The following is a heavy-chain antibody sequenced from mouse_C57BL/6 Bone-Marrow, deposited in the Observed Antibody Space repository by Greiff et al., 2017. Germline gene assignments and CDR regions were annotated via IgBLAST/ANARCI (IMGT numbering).Heavy chain of an antibody. J-gene: IGHJ1*03. CDR1: GFSLTSYG. D-gene: IGHD1-1*01. CDR3: ARRYGRSYGYFDV. Sequence: QVQLKESGPGLVQPSQSLSITCTVSGFSLTSYGVHWVRQSPGKGLEWLGVIWSGGSTDYNAAFISRLSISKDNSKSKVFFKMNSLQADDTAIYYCARRYGRSYGYFDVWGTGTTVTVSS. V-gene: IGHV2-2*01. CDR2: IWSGGST.